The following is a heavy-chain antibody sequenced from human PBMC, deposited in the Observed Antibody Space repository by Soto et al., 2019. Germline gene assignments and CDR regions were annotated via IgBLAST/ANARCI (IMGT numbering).Heavy chain of an antibody. CDR1: GFTFSSYW. V-gene: IGHV3-74*03. CDR3: VRGLGNADH. Sequence: EVQLVESGGGLVQPGGSLRLPCVASGFTFSSYWMHWVRQVPGKEPVWVSFIDSYGSSTKYADSVRGRFTISRDNAKNTLYLLMNSLRVEDTAVYYCVRGLGNADHWGQGPLVTVSS. J-gene: IGHJ4*02. CDR2: IDSYGSST.